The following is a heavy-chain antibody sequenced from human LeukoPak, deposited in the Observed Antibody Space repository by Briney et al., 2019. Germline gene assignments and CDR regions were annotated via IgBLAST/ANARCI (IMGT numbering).Heavy chain of an antibody. D-gene: IGHD3-22*01. CDR2: IYYSGST. CDR1: GGSISSSSYY. CDR3: ARSYYYDSSGYYY. J-gene: IGHJ4*02. Sequence: SETLSLTCTVSGGSISSSSYYWGWIRQPPGKGLEWIGSIYYSGSTYYNPSLKSRVTISVDTSKNQFSLKLSSVTAADTAVYYSARSYYYDSSGYYYWGQGTLVTVSS. V-gene: IGHV4-39*01.